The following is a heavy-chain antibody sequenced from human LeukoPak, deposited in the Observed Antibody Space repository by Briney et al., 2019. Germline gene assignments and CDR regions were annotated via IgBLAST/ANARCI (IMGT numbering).Heavy chain of an antibody. Sequence: GGSLRLSCAASGFTFSSYGMHWVRQAPGKGLEWVAVISYDGSNKYYADSVKGRFTISRDNSKNTLYLQMNSLRAEDTAVYYCAKAWSHYYYYGMDVWGQGTMVTVSS. D-gene: IGHD3-3*01. V-gene: IGHV3-30*18. J-gene: IGHJ6*02. CDR2: ISYDGSNK. CDR3: AKAWSHYYYYGMDV. CDR1: GFTFSSYG.